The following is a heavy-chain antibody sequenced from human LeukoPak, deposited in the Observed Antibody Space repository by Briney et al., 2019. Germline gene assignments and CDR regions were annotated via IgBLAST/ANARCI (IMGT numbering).Heavy chain of an antibody. J-gene: IGHJ4*02. CDR1: GFTVSSNY. CDR3: ATLFCCSHDSLSGSYFGDPFDY. V-gene: IGHV3-53*01. Sequence: PGGSLRLSCAASGFTVSSNYMSWVRQAPGKGLEWVSVIYSGGSTYYADSVKGRFTISRDNAKNSLYLQMNSLRAEDTAVYYCATLFCCSHDSLSGSYFGDPFDYWGQGTLVTVSS. D-gene: IGHD1-26*01. CDR2: IYSGGST.